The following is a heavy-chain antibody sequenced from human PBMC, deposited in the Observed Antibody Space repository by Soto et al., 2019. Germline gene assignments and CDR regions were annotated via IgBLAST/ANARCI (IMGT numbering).Heavy chain of an antibody. V-gene: IGHV1-8*01. CDR2: VNTNNGDT. CDR3: SKVSRKGSAIDFDY. D-gene: IGHD3-10*01. CDR1: GYTFSNYD. J-gene: IGHJ4*02. Sequence: QVQLVQSGAELKKPGASVKVSCKASGYTFSNYDMNWVRQATGQGPEWIGWVNTNNGDTGCAQKFQGRVSLTTDISTTKAYMELTRLRSEDTAIYYCSKVSRKGSAIDFDYWGQGTLITVSS.